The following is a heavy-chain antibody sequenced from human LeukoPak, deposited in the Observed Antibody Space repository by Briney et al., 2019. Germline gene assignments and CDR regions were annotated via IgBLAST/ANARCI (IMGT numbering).Heavy chain of an antibody. CDR1: GFIFSNDA. V-gene: IGHV3-11*01. CDR3: ARNEGSF. J-gene: IGHJ4*02. CDR2: ISNSGSLK. D-gene: IGHD1-26*01. Sequence: GGSLRLSCAASGFIFSNDAMSWFRQAPGKGLEWVSYISNSGSLKYYADSVKGRFTISRDNAKNSLFLQMDSLRAEETAVYYCARNEGSFWGQGTLVTVSS.